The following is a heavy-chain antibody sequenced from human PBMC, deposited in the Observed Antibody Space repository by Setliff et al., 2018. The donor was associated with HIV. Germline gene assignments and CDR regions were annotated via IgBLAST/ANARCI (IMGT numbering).Heavy chain of an antibody. CDR2: IIPIFSTS. V-gene: IGHV1-69*05. CDR1: GSTFASYA. CDR3: TRGRGIIGALVY. D-gene: IGHD2-21*01. J-gene: IGHJ4*02. Sequence: SVKVSCQASGSTFASYAINGVRQAPGQGLEWMGGIIPIFSTSNYAQRFQGRVTITTDDTTSTAYMELYNLRSEDTAMYYCTRGRGIIGALVYWGQGTLVTVSS.